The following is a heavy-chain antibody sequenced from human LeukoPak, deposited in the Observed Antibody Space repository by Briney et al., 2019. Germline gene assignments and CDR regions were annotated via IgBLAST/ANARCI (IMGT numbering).Heavy chain of an antibody. V-gene: IGHV3-21*01. CDR1: GFTFSSYS. Sequence: GGSLRLSCAASGFTFSSYSMNWVRQAPGKGLEWVSSISSSRSYIYYADSVKGRFTISRDNAKNSLYLQMNSLRAEDTAVYYCARSTMVRGVISRNDYWGQGTLVTVSS. J-gene: IGHJ4*02. D-gene: IGHD3-10*01. CDR2: ISSSRSYI. CDR3: ARSTMVRGVISRNDY.